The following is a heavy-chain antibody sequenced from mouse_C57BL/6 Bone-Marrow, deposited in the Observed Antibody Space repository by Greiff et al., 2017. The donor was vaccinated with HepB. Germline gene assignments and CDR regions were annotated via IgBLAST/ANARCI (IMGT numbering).Heavy chain of an antibody. Sequence: QVQLQQPGAELVKPGASVKMSCKASGYTFTSYWITWVKQRPGQGLEWIGDIYPGSGSTNYNEKFKSKATLTVDTSSSTAYMQLSSLTSEDSAVYYCTRRAITTVVAPYFDYWGQGTTLTVSS. CDR2: IYPGSGST. V-gene: IGHV1-55*01. CDR1: GYTFTSYW. CDR3: TRRAITTVVAPYFDY. D-gene: IGHD1-1*01. J-gene: IGHJ2*01.